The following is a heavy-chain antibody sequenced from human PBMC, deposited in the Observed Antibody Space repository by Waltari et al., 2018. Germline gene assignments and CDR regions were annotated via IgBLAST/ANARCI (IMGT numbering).Heavy chain of an antibody. J-gene: IGHJ4*02. D-gene: IGHD2-2*01. V-gene: IGHV3-23*04. CDR1: GFTFSSYA. CDR2: ISGSGGST. Sequence: EVQLVDSGGGLVQPGGSLTLSCAASGFTFSSYAMSCVRQAPGKGLEWLSAISGSGGSTYYADYGKGRLSNARDKSENTMYMEMHSRRAEDTAVYDCANDGCSTPHRGYFVYWGQGTLVTVSS. CDR3: ANDGCSTPHRGYFVY.